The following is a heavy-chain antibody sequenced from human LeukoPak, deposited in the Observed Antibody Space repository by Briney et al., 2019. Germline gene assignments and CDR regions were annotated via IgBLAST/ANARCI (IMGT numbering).Heavy chain of an antibody. V-gene: IGHV3-20*04. D-gene: IGHD3-22*01. CDR2: INWNGGST. CDR1: GFTFDDYG. Sequence: TGGSLRLSCAASGFTFDDYGMSWVRQAPGKGLEWVSGINWNGGSTGYADSVKGRFTISRDNAKNSLYLQMNSLRAEDTAVYYCARGWTYYYDSSGYPRDHVFDYWGQGTLVTVSS. J-gene: IGHJ4*02. CDR3: ARGWTYYYDSSGYPRDHVFDY.